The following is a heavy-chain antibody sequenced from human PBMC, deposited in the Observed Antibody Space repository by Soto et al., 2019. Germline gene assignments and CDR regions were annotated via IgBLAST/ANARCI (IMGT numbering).Heavy chain of an antibody. CDR1: GGSISSGGYY. CDR3: ARVPDSSSWYGNYYYGMDV. J-gene: IGHJ6*02. D-gene: IGHD6-13*01. V-gene: IGHV4-31*03. CDR2: IYYSGST. Sequence: SETLSLTCTVSGGSISSGGYYWSWIRQHPGKGLEWIGYIYYSGSTYYNPSLKSRVTISVDTSKNQFSLKLSSVTAADTAVYYCARVPDSSSWYGNYYYGMDVWGQGTTVTVS.